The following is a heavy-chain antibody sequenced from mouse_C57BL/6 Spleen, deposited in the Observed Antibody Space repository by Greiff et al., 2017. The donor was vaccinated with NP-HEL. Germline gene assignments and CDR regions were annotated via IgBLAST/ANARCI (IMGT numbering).Heavy chain of an antibody. D-gene: IGHD1-1*01. CDR1: GFTFSDYG. V-gene: IGHV5-17*01. Sequence: DVHLVESGGGLVKPGGSLKLSCAASGFTFSDYGMHWVRQAPEKGLEWVAYISSGSSTIYYADTVKGRFTISRDNAKNTLFLQMTSLRSEDTAMYYCARGDGSPRFDVWGTGTTVTVSS. J-gene: IGHJ1*03. CDR2: ISSGSSTI. CDR3: ARGDGSPRFDV.